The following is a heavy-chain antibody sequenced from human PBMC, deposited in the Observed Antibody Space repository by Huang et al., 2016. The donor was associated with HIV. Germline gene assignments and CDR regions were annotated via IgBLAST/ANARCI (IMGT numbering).Heavy chain of an antibody. Sequence: QLQLQESGPGQVKPSETLSLTCTVSGDFISSTNYYWGWIRQSPGKGRECVGCVYKSGRTNYIPYLKSRVTLSVDTSRKHLSLRLNSVTAADTAVYYCASQHRGAAATWFWGRGTQVAVSS. CDR2: VYKSGRT. V-gene: IGHV4-39*01. CDR1: GDFISSTNYY. CDR3: ASQHRGAAATWF. J-gene: IGHJ4*02. D-gene: IGHD6-25*01.